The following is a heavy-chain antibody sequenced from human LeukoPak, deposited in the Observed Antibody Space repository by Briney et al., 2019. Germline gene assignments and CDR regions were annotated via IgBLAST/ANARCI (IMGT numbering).Heavy chain of an antibody. J-gene: IGHJ4*02. CDR3: AKGGRRFLDYYFDY. CDR2: IRYDGSNK. CDR1: GFTFSSYG. D-gene: IGHD3-3*01. V-gene: IGHV3-30*02. Sequence: PGGSLRLSCAASGFTFSSYGMHWVRQAPGKGLEWVAFIRYDGSNKYYADSVKGRFTISRDNSKNTLYLQMNSLRAEDTAVYYCAKGGRRFLDYYFDYWGQGTLVTVSS.